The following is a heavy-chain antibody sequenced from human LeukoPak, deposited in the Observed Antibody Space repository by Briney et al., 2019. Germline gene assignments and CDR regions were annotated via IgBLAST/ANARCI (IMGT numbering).Heavy chain of an antibody. J-gene: IGHJ4*02. D-gene: IGHD5-18*01. CDR3: ARSSWIQYLVDY. Sequence: PSETLSLTCTVSGGSISSYYWSWIRQPPGKGLEWIGYIYYSGSTNYNPSLKSRVTISVDTSKNHFSLRLSSVTAADTAVYYCARSSWIQYLVDYWGQGTLVTVSS. V-gene: IGHV4-59*01. CDR1: GGSISSYY. CDR2: IYYSGST.